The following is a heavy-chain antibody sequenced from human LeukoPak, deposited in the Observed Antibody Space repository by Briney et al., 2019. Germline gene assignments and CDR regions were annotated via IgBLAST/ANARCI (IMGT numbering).Heavy chain of an antibody. CDR3: ARVLAGYGDYGDF. J-gene: IGHJ4*02. D-gene: IGHD4-17*01. CDR1: GFTFSSYG. CDR2: ISGSGGST. V-gene: IGHV3-23*01. Sequence: GGSLRLSCAASGFTFSSYGMSWVRQAPGKGLEWVSAISGSGGSTYYADSVKGRFTISRDNSKNTLYLQMNSLRAEDTAVYYCARVLAGYGDYGDFWGQGTLVTVSS.